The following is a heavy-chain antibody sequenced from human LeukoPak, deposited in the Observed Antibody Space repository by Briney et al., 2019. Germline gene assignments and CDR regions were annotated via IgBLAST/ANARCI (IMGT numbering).Heavy chain of an antibody. V-gene: IGHV1-18*04. CDR1: GYTFTGYY. CDR3: ARKGGSSGFTDY. Sequence: ASVKVSCKASGYTFTGYYMHWVRQAPGQGLEWMGWISAYNGNTNYAQKLQGRVTMTTDTSTSTAYMELRSLRSDDTAVYYCARKGGSSGFTDYWGQGTLVTVSS. D-gene: IGHD6-19*01. CDR2: ISAYNGNT. J-gene: IGHJ4*02.